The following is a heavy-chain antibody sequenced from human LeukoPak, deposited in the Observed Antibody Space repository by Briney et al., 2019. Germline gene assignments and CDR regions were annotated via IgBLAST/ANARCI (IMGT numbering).Heavy chain of an antibody. Sequence: ASETLSLTCTVSGGSISSYYWSWIRQPPGKGLEWIGYIYTSGSTNYNPSLKSQVTISVDTSKNQFSLKLSSVTAADTAVYYCARHSSDFGDSRFDYWGQGTLDTVSS. CDR3: ARHSSDFGDSRFDY. D-gene: IGHD3-3*01. CDR1: GGSISSYY. CDR2: IYTSGST. V-gene: IGHV4-4*09. J-gene: IGHJ4*02.